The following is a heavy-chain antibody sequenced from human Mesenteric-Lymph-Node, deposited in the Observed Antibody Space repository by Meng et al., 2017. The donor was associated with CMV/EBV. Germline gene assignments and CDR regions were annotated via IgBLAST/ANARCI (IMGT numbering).Heavy chain of an antibody. CDR3: ARGSSGYQDYYYYYGMDV. V-gene: IGHV3-21*01. J-gene: IGHJ6*02. Sequence: GGSLRLSCAASGFTFRSYVMNWVRQAPGKGLEWVSSISSSSSYIYYADSVKGRFTISRDNAKNSLYLQMNSLRAEDTAVYYCARGSSGYQDYYYYYGMDVWGQGTTVTVSS. CDR1: GFTFRSYV. CDR2: ISSSSSYI. D-gene: IGHD3-22*01.